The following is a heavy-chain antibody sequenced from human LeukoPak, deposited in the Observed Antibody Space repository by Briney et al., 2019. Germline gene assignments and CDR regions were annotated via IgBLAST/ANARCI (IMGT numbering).Heavy chain of an antibody. Sequence: PSETLSLTCTVSGGSISNYYWSWIRQPPGKGLEWIGYIYYSGSTNYNPSLKSRVTISVDTSKNHFSLELSSVTAADTAIYYCARRGLSSSWYYSDYWGQGTLVTVSS. J-gene: IGHJ4*02. CDR1: GGSISNYY. D-gene: IGHD6-13*01. CDR2: IYYSGST. V-gene: IGHV4-59*08. CDR3: ARRGLSSSWYYSDY.